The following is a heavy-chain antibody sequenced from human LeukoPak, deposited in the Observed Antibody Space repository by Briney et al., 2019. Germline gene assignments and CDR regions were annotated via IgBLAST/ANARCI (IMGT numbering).Heavy chain of an antibody. V-gene: IGHV3-21*01. CDR2: ISSSSGYI. CDR1: GFTFSSYS. Sequence: GGSLRLSCAASGFTFSSYSMTGVRQAPGKGLEWVSSISSSSGYIYYADSVKGRFTISRDNAKNSLYLQMDSLRAEDTAVYYCATTTRPITAVAGDFDYWGQGTLVTVSS. D-gene: IGHD6-19*01. J-gene: IGHJ4*02. CDR3: ATTTRPITAVAGDFDY.